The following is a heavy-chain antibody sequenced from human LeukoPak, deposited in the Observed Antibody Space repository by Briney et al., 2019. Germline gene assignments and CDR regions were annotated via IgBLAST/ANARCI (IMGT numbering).Heavy chain of an antibody. D-gene: IGHD3-22*01. V-gene: IGHV3-23*01. CDR1: GFTFSSYA. CDR3: AKARDYYDSSEPFDY. Sequence: GGSLRLSCAASGFTFSSYAMSWVRQAPGKGLEWVSAISGSGGSTYYADSVKGRFTISRDNSKNTLYLQMNSLRAEDTAVYYCAKARDYYDSSEPFDYWGQGTLVTVSS. CDR2: ISGSGGST. J-gene: IGHJ4*02.